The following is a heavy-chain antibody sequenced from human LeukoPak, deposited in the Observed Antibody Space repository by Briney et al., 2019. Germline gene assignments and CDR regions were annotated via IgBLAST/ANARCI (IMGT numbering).Heavy chain of an antibody. CDR2: IYPNNGAT. Sequence: ASVKVSCKASGYTFSGTGWYLYWLRQAPGQGLECMGWIYPNNGATAYAQKFQGRVAMTRDTSITTAYMELSRLRPDDTAVYYCARDGPAQMVDFDYWGQGTLVAVSS. CDR3: ARDGPAQMVDFDY. D-gene: IGHD3-10*01. CDR1: GYTFSGTGWY. V-gene: IGHV1-2*02. J-gene: IGHJ4*02.